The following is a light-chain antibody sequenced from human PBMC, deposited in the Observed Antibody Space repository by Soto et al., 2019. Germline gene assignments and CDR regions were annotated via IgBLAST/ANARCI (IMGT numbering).Light chain of an antibody. CDR1: QSFSSTY. V-gene: IGKV3-20*01. J-gene: IGKJ5*01. CDR2: GAS. Sequence: IVLTQTPDTLSLSPGERATLSCRASQSFSSTYLAWYQQKPGQAPRLLIYGASSRATGIPDRFSGGGSGTDFSLTISRLDPEDFAVYYSQQYSSSPITFGQGTRLEIK. CDR3: QQYSSSPIT.